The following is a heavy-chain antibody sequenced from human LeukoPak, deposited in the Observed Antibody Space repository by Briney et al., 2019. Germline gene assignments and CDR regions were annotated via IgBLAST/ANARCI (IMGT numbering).Heavy chain of an antibody. CDR2: IYYSGST. CDR3: ARRYSSYSSGWYFDY. D-gene: IGHD6-19*01. CDR1: GGSISSYY. Sequence: SETLSLTCTVSGGSISSYYWSWIRQPPGKGLEWIGYIYYSGSTNYNPSLKSRVTISVDTSKNQFSLKLSSVTAADTAVYYCARRYSSYSSGWYFDYWGQGTLVTVSS. J-gene: IGHJ4*02. V-gene: IGHV4-59*08.